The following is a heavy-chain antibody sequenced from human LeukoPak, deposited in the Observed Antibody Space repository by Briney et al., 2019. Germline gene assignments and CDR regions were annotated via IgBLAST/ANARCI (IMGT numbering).Heavy chain of an antibody. CDR1: GGSFSGYY. J-gene: IGHJ6*03. V-gene: IGHV4-34*01. Sequence: SETLSLXCAVYGGSFSGYYWSWIRQPPGKGLEWIGEINHSGSTNYNPSLKSRVTISVDTSKNQFSLKLSSVTAADTAVYYCARGGSIVVVPAATPAMDVWGKGTTVTVSS. CDR3: ARGGSIVVVPAATPAMDV. CDR2: INHSGST. D-gene: IGHD2-2*01.